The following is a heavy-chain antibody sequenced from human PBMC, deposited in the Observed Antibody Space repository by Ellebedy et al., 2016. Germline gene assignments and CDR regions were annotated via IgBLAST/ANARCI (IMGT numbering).Heavy chain of an antibody. CDR2: ISDNGART. V-gene: IGHV3-23*01. CDR1: GFTFNNYA. J-gene: IGHJ4*02. CDR3: AKCRHSTGCLLDS. Sequence: GGSLRLSCAASGFTFNNYAMSWVRQAPGRGLEWVSSISDNGARTYYADSVRGRFTISRDSSKDTLYLEMDSLRADDTAIYYCAKCRHSTGCLLDSWGQGTLVTVSS. D-gene: IGHD6-19*01.